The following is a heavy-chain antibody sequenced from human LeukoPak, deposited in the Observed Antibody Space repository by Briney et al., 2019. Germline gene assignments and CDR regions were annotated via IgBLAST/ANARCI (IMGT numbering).Heavy chain of an antibody. CDR3: AREGANTAMATNYGMDV. D-gene: IGHD5-18*01. CDR1: SGSISSHY. CDR2: IYYSGST. V-gene: IGHV4-59*11. J-gene: IGHJ6*02. Sequence: SETLSLTCTVSSGSISSHYWSWIRQPPGKGLEWIGYIYYSGSTYYNPSLKSRVTISVDTSKNQFSLKLSSVTAADTAVYYCAREGANTAMATNYGMDVWGQGTTVTVSS.